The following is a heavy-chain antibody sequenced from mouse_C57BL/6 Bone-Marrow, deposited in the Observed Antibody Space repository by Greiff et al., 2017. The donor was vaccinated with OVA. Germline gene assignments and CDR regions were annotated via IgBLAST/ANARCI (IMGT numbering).Heavy chain of an antibody. CDR3: ARYDRGYYSSYYAMDY. CDR2: INPYNGDT. J-gene: IGHJ4*01. Sequence: VQLQQSGPELVKPGDSVKISCKASGYSFTGYFMNWVMQSHGKSLEWIGRINPYNGDTFYNQKFKGKATLTVDKSSSTAHMELRSLTSEDSAVYYCARYDRGYYSSYYAMDYWGQGTSVTVSS. CDR1: GYSFTGYF. V-gene: IGHV1-20*01. D-gene: IGHD2-3*01.